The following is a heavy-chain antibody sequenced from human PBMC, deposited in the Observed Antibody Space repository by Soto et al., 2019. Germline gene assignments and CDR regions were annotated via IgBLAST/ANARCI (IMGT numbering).Heavy chain of an antibody. J-gene: IGHJ6*02. CDR3: ARDVGTTVYYYYGMDV. D-gene: IGHD1-26*01. CDR2: TYYRSKWYN. V-gene: IGHV6-1*01. Sequence: SQTLSLTCAISGDSVSNNSAAWNWIRQSPSRGLEWLGRTYYRSKWYNDYAVSVKSRITINPDTSKNQFSLQLNSVTPEDTAVYYCARDVGTTVYYYYGMDVWGQGTTVTVSS. CDR1: GDSVSNNSAA.